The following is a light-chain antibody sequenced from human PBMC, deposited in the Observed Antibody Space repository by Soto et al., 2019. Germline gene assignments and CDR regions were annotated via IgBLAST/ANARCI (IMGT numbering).Light chain of an antibody. CDR3: QQYGSSPFT. CDR2: GAS. Sequence: EIVLTQSPGTLSLSPGERATLSCRASQSVSSSYLAWYQQKPGQAPRLLIYGASSRATGIPDRFSGSGSGTDFTLTIRRLEPEDFAVYYCQQYGSSPFTFGPGTKVEIK. J-gene: IGKJ3*01. CDR1: QSVSSSY. V-gene: IGKV3-20*01.